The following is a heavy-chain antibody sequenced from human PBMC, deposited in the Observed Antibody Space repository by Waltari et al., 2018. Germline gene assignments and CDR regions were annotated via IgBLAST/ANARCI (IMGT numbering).Heavy chain of an antibody. D-gene: IGHD3-22*01. CDR1: GYSISSGYY. Sequence: QVQLQESGPGLVKPSETLSLTCAVSGYSISSGYYWGWIRQPPGKGLEWIGSIYHSGSTYYNPSLKSRVTISVDTSKNQFSLKLSSVTAADTAVYYCARHSYYYDSSGYWGQGTLVTVSS. CDR3: ARHSYYYDSSGY. J-gene: IGHJ4*02. CDR2: IYHSGST. V-gene: IGHV4-38-2*01.